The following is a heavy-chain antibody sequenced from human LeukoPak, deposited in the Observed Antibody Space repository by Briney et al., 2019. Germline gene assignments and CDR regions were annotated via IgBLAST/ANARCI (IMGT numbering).Heavy chain of an antibody. CDR3: AESSGGEYYFDY. J-gene: IGHJ4*02. CDR2: IIPIFGTA. D-gene: IGHD1-14*01. Sequence: SVKVSCKASGGTFSSYAISWVRQAPGQGLEWMGRIIPIFGTANYAQKFQGRVTITTDESTSTAYMGLSSLRSEDTAVYYCAESSGGEYYFDYWGQGTLVTVSS. V-gene: IGHV1-69*05. CDR1: GGTFSSYA.